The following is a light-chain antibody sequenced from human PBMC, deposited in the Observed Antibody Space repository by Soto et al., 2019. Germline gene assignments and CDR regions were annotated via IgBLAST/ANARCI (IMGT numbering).Light chain of an antibody. CDR2: EVS. V-gene: IGLV2-14*01. Sequence: QSALTQPASVSGSPGQSITISCTGTSSDVGNYDYVSWYQQHPGKAPKLMIFEVSNRPSGVSDRFSGSKSGNTASLTISGLQAEDEADYYCISYSSSSTLGVFGGGTKVTVL. J-gene: IGLJ3*02. CDR3: ISYSSSSTLGV. CDR1: SSDVGNYDY.